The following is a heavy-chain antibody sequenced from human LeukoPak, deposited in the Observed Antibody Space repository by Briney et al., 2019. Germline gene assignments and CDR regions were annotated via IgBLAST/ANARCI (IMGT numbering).Heavy chain of an antibody. J-gene: IGHJ6*02. Sequence: SETLSLTRAVYGGSFSGYYWSWIRQPPGKGLEWIGEINHSGSTNYNPSLKSRVTISVDTSKNQFSLKLSSVTAADTAVYYCARGRVTALWGYYYYGMDVWGQGTTVTVSS. V-gene: IGHV4-34*01. CDR3: ARGRVTALWGYYYYGMDV. CDR2: INHSGST. CDR1: GGSFSGYY. D-gene: IGHD3-16*01.